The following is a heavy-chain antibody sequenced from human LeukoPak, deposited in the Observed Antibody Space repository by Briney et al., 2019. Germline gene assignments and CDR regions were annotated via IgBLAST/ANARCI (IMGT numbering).Heavy chain of an antibody. Sequence: GGSLRLSCAASGFTFGSYSMNWVRQAPGKGLEWVSYISSSSSTIYYADSVKGRFTISRDNAKNTLYLQMNSLRAEDTAVYYCAVWFGEFNYWGQGTLVTVSS. J-gene: IGHJ4*02. CDR3: AVWFGEFNY. D-gene: IGHD3-10*01. CDR1: GFTFGSYS. V-gene: IGHV3-48*04. CDR2: ISSSSSTI.